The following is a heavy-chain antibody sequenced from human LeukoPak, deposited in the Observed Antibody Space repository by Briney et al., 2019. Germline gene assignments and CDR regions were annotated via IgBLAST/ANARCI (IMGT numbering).Heavy chain of an antibody. D-gene: IGHD3-10*01. CDR2: IIPNSGGT. V-gene: IGHV1-2*02. J-gene: IGHJ4*02. Sequence: VASVKVSCKASGYTFTVYYMHWVRQAPGQGLEWMGWIIPNSGGTNYAQKFQGRVTMTRDTSISTAYMELTKLRSDDTAVYYCARVHTVRGENWGQGTLVTVSS. CDR3: ARVHTVRGEN. CDR1: GYTFTVYY.